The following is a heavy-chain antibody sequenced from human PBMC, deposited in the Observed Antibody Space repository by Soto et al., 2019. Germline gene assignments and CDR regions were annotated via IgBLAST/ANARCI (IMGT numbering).Heavy chain of an antibody. CDR3: TRGRDGYNPYYFLY. CDR2: IRNDIYDETT. V-gene: IGHV3-49*03. CDR1: GFTFFDYA. J-gene: IGHJ4*02. D-gene: IGHD5-12*01. Sequence: GGSLRLSCTASGFTFFDYAINFFRHFPFKGLEWLGFIRNDIYDETTEYAASVKGRIIISRDDSKSMAYLQMDSLKTEDTGVYYCTRGRDGYNPYYFLYWGQGALVTVSS.